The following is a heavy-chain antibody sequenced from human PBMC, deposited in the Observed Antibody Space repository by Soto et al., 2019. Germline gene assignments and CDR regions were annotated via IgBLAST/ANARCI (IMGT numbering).Heavy chain of an antibody. D-gene: IGHD6-19*01. Sequence: SETLSITCAVYGGSFSGYYWCWILLPPGKGLEWIGEINHSGSTNYNPSLKSRVTISVDTSKNQFSLKLSSVTAADTAVYYCARFRGPARAGTQDYCYYYVDVWGKGTRVTVSS. J-gene: IGHJ6*03. CDR1: GGSFSGYY. V-gene: IGHV4-34*01. CDR2: INHSGST. CDR3: ARFRGPARAGTQDYCYYYVDV.